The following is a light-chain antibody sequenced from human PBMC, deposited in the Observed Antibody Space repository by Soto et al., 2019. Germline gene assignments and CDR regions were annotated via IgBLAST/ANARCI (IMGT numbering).Light chain of an antibody. CDR2: DAS. Sequence: DIQMTQSPSSLSASVGDRVTITCQASRDISNYLNWYQHKPGKVPKLLIYDASKLETGVPSRFGGSGSGTDFTFTISSRQPEDVATYYCQQNDNLPPLTFGGGTKVEIK. V-gene: IGKV1-33*01. CDR3: QQNDNLPPLT. CDR1: RDISNY. J-gene: IGKJ4*01.